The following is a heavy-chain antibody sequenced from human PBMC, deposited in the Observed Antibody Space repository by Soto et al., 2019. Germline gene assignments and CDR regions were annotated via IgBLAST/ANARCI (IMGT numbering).Heavy chain of an antibody. CDR2: INPYNGNR. Sequence: QVQLVQSGAELKKPGASVRVSCKASGYSFSSYGINWVRQAPGQGLEWMGWINPYNGNRNYAQKFEDRVTMTPATSTNTVYMELRSLKSDDSAVYYCARDRLRGYDNSGFYSWGQGTLVNVSS. J-gene: IGHJ4*02. V-gene: IGHV1-18*01. D-gene: IGHD3-22*01. CDR3: ARDRLRGYDNSGFYS. CDR1: GYSFSSYG.